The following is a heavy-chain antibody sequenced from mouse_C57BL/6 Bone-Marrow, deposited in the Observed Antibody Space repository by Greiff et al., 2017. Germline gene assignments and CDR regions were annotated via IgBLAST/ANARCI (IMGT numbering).Heavy chain of an antibody. CDR2: FYPGSGNP. J-gene: IGHJ2*01. CDR1: GYSFTSYY. CDR3: ARRRDGYCFDY. Sequence: QVQLQQSGPELVKPGASVKISCKASGYSFTSYYIHWVKQRPGQGLEWLGWFYPGSGNPKYNEKFKGKATLTADTSSSTAYMQLSSLTSEDAAVYYCARRRDGYCFDYGGQGTTLTVSS. V-gene: IGHV1-66*01. D-gene: IGHD2-3*01.